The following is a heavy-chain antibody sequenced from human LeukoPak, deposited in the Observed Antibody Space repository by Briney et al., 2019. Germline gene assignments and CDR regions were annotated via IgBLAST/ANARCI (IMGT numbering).Heavy chain of an antibody. CDR3: ARGAGAGSSSDWFDP. D-gene: IGHD6-13*01. CDR2: VDHTGST. J-gene: IGHJ5*02. Sequence: SETLSLTCSVSDDSITMYYWTWIRQPPGKGLEWIGYVDHTGSTNFNPSLNGRVSISRDTTKNLFSLDLNSVTAADTAVYYCARGAGAGSSSDWFDPWGQGTLVTVSP. CDR1: DDSITMYY. V-gene: IGHV4-59*12.